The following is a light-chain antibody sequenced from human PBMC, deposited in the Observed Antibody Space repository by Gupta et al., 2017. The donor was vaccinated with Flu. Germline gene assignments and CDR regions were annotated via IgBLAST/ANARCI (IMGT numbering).Light chain of an antibody. CDR3: GTWYSSLSAWV. CDR2: ENN. J-gene: IGLJ3*02. V-gene: IGLV1-51*02. CDR1: SSNIENNY. Sequence: SSSNIENNYVSWYQQLPGTAPKLLIYENNKRPSGIPDRFSGSKSDTSATLGITGLQTGDEADYYCGTWYSSLSAWVFGGGTKLTVL.